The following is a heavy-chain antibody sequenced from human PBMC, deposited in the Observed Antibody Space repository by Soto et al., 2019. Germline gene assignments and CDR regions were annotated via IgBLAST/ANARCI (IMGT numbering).Heavy chain of an antibody. J-gene: IGHJ6*03. Sequence: SETLSLTCTVSGGSISSYYWSWIRQPPGKGLDWIGYIYYSGSTNYNPFLKSRVTISVDTSKNQFSLKLSSVTAADTAVYYCARQRCSGGSCYSNYYYYMDVWGKGTTVTVSS. CDR1: GGSISSYY. D-gene: IGHD2-15*01. CDR2: IYYSGST. CDR3: ARQRCSGGSCYSNYYYYMDV. V-gene: IGHV4-59*08.